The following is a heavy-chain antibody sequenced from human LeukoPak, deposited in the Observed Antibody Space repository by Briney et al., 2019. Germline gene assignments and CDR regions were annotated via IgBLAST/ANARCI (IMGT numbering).Heavy chain of an antibody. CDR2: INPNSGGT. CDR3: ARDRTLRYFDWSREITDWFDP. Sequence: GASVKVSCKASGYTFTSYGISWVRQAPGQGLEWMGWINPNSGGTNYAQRFQGRVTMTRDTSISTAYMELSRLRSDDTAVYYCARDRTLRYFDWSREITDWFDPWGQGTLVTVSS. V-gene: IGHV1-2*02. D-gene: IGHD3-9*01. CDR1: GYTFTSYG. J-gene: IGHJ5*02.